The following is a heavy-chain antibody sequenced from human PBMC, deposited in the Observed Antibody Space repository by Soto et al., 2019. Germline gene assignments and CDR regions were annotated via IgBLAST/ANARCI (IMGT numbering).Heavy chain of an antibody. CDR3: ARGGGPYVWFNEF. CDR2: IIPVFGTT. J-gene: IGHJ4*02. D-gene: IGHD3-16*01. V-gene: IGHV1-69*13. CDR1: GGLFSSFA. Sequence: ASVKVSCKDSGGLFSSFAISWVRQAPGQGLEWLGGIIPVFGTTNYAEKFQGRVTVTADESTNTAYMELSGLRSGDMAIYYCARGGGPYVWFNEFWGQGTLVTVSS.